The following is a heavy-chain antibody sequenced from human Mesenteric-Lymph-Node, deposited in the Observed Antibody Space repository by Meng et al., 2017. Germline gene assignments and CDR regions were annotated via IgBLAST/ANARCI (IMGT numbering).Heavy chain of an antibody. CDR3: AIDVGMLRGGLGGNYYYGMDV. CDR1: GGSFSEYA. CDR2: IIPIFAKP. Sequence: SVKVSCKASGGSFSEYAISWVRQAPGQGLEGMGGIIPIFAKPDYAQRCQDSVKITTDGSTNTAYMELSSLRSEDTAMYFCAIDVGMLRGGLGGNYYYGMDVWGQGTTVTVSS. D-gene: IGHD3-10*01. J-gene: IGHJ6*02. V-gene: IGHV1-69*05.